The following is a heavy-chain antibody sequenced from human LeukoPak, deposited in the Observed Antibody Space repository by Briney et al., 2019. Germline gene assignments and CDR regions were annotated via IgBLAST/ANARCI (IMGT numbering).Heavy chain of an antibody. D-gene: IGHD4-17*01. CDR2: IYYTGST. CDR1: GGSISSGGYY. J-gene: IGHJ4*02. V-gene: IGHV4-31*03. Sequence: PSETLSLTCTVSGGSISSGGYYWSWIRQHPGKGLEWIGYIYYTGSTDYNPSLKSRVTISIDTSENHFSLKLRSVTAADTAVYYCARDGAYGDYVPFDYWGQGTLVTVSS. CDR3: ARDGAYGDYVPFDY.